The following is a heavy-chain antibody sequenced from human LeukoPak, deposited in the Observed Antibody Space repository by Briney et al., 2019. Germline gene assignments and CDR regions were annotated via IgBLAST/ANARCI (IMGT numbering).Heavy chain of an antibody. CDR3: AKGAYNNKWQYFDP. D-gene: IGHD3-10*01. CDR2: ISGGGGII. V-gene: IGHV3-23*01. CDR1: GFTFSPYA. Sequence: GGSLRLSCAASGFTFSPYAMNWVGQAPGKGLEWVSSISGGGGIIYYAESVKGRFTISRDDSKNTLYLQMNSLRVEDTAVYYCAKGAYNNKWQYFDPWGQGTLVTVSS. J-gene: IGHJ5*02.